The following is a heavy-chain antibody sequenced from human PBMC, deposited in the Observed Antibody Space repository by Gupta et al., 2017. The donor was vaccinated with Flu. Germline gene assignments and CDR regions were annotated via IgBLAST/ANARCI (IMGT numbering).Heavy chain of an antibody. J-gene: IGHJ3*02. CDR2: VSTSGTT. CDR1: GGSLSYHY. D-gene: IGHD3-10*01. Sequence: QVQLQESGPGLVKPSETLSLTCAVSGGSLSYHYWNWIRPPAGGGLEWIGRVSTSGTTIYNPSLETRVTMTLDTSKNDFSLNLKSVTAADTAVYFCARFFAGSPNAFDIWGQGTMVTVSS. CDR3: ARFFAGSPNAFDI. V-gene: IGHV4-4*07.